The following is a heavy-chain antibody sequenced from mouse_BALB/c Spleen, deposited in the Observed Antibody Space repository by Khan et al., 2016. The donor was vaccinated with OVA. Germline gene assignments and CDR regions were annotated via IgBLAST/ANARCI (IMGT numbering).Heavy chain of an antibody. CDR1: GYTFTDYA. CDR3: ARGSGNSRFAY. CDR2: ISTYYGDA. J-gene: IGHJ3*01. Sequence: QVQLKQSGAELVRPGVSVKISCKGSGYTFTDYAMHWVKQSHAKSLEWIGVISTYYGDADYNQKFKGKATMTVETSSSTAYMELARLTSEDSAIYYCARGSGNSRFAYWGQGTLVTVSA. V-gene: IGHV1S137*01. D-gene: IGHD1-3*01.